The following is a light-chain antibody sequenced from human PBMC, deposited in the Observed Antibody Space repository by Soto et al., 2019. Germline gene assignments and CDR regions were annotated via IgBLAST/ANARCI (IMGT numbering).Light chain of an antibody. V-gene: IGLV2-14*01. Sequence: QSALTQPASVSGSPGQSITISCTGTSSDVGGYNSVSWYQHHPGKAPKLMIYEVSHRPSGVSTRFSGSKSGNTASLTISGLQAEDEADYYCCSYAGSQTWVFGGGTKLTVL. CDR2: EVS. J-gene: IGLJ3*02. CDR3: CSYAGSQTWV. CDR1: SSDVGGYNS.